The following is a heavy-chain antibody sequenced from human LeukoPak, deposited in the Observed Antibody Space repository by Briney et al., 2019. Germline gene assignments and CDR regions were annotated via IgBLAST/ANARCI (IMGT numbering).Heavy chain of an antibody. CDR3: ARGGLSGIYGIDY. CDR2: ISPYNGDT. D-gene: IGHD1-26*01. Sequence: ASVKVSCRASGYTFNTYGVTWVRQVPGQGFEWMGWISPYNGDTSYAQKFQGRVTMTTDTLTSTVFMELRSLRSDDTAVYFCARGGLSGIYGIDYWGQGTLVTVPS. J-gene: IGHJ4*02. V-gene: IGHV1-18*01. CDR1: GYTFNTYG.